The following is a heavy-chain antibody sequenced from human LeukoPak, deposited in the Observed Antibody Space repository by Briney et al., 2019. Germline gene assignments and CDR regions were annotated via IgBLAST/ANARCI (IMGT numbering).Heavy chain of an antibody. D-gene: IGHD6-19*01. V-gene: IGHV1-2*02. J-gene: IGHJ5*02. Sequence: ASVPVSCKASGYTFTGYYMHWVREAPGQGLVGLGWINPNSGSTNYAQKFEGRVTMTRDTSMNTAYRELSRLRSDDTAGYYCARGGGWQWLVPEECWVDPWGEGIL. CDR1: GYTFTGYY. CDR3: ARGGGWQWLVPEECWVDP. CDR2: INPNSGST.